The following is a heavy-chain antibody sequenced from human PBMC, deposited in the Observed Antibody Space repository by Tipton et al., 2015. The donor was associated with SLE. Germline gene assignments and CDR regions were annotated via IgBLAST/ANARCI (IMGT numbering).Heavy chain of an antibody. Sequence: TLSLTCTVSGGSITSHYWSWIRQPPGKGLEWIGNILYSGDTNYNPSLKSRVTISLDASRKQFSLSLNSVTAADTAVYFCARDDPAGDGGGIPGDYWGQGTLVTVS. CDR3: ARDDPAGDGGGIPGDY. V-gene: IGHV4-59*11. J-gene: IGHJ4*02. CDR1: GGSITSHY. D-gene: IGHD2-21*01. CDR2: ILYSGDT.